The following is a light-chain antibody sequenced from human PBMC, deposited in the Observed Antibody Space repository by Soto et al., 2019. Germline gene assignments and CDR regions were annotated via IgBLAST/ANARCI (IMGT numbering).Light chain of an antibody. CDR3: QQYNRWFSIT. CDR1: QDISNK. V-gene: IGKV3-15*01. CDR2: GAS. J-gene: IGKJ5*01. Sequence: TQSPATLSVSPGERVTLSCRASQDISNKLAWYQQTPGQAHRLLIYGASLRATGIPGRFTGSGSGTGYALTISSLQSEDLATYYCQQYNRWFSITFGQGTRLEIK.